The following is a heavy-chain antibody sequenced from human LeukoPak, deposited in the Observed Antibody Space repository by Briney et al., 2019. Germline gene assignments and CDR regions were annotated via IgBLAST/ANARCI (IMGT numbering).Heavy chain of an antibody. V-gene: IGHV4-30-2*01. J-gene: IGHJ2*01. Sequence: NPSETLSLTCAVYGGSFSGYYWSWIRQPPGKGLEWIGYIYHSGSTYYNPSLKSRVTISVDRSKNQFSLKLSSVTAADTAVYYCARVAGRWYFDLWGRGTLVTVSS. CDR2: IYHSGST. CDR3: ARVAGRWYFDL. D-gene: IGHD2-15*01. CDR1: GGSFSGYY.